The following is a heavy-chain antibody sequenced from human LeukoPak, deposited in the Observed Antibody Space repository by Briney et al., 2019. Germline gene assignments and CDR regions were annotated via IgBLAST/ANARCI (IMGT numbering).Heavy chain of an antibody. D-gene: IGHD4-23*01. J-gene: IGHJ2*01. CDR1: GGSFSGYY. CDR2: INHSGST. Sequence: NPSETLSLTSAVYGGSFSGYYWSWIRQPPGKGLEWIGEINHSGSTNYNPSLKSRVTISVDTSKNQFSLKLSSVTAADTAVYYCARIPTVVSYYWYFDLWGRGTLVTVSS. CDR3: ARIPTVVSYYWYFDL. V-gene: IGHV4-34*01.